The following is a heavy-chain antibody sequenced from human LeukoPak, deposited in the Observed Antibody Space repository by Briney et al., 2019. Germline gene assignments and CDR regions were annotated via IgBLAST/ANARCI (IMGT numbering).Heavy chain of an antibody. CDR1: GFTFTSYA. CDR3: AKGYSYFDY. CDR2: ISGSGGIT. Sequence: GGSLRLSCAASGFTFTSYAMTWVRQAPGKGLEWVSGISGSGGITYYADSVKGRFTISRDNSKNTLYLQMNSLRAEDTAVYYCAKGYSYFDYWGQGTLVTVSS. V-gene: IGHV3-23*01. J-gene: IGHJ4*02. D-gene: IGHD4-11*01.